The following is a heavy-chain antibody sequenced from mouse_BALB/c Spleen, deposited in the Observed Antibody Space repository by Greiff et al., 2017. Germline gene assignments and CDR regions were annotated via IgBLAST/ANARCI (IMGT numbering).Heavy chain of an antibody. CDR2: IYPGNVNT. CDR1: GYTFTSYY. V-gene: IGHV1S56*01. CDR3: ARCLNYDYFDY. D-gene: IGHD2-1*01. J-gene: IGHJ2*01. Sequence: QVQLQQSGPELVKPGASVRISCKASGYTFTSYYIHWVKQRPGQGLEWIGWIYPGNVNTKYNEKFKGKATLTADKSSSTAYMQLSSLTSEDSAVYFCARCLNYDYFDYWGQGTTLTVSS.